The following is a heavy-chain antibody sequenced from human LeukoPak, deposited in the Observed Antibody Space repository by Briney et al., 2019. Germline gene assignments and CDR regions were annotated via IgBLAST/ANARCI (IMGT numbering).Heavy chain of an antibody. CDR1: GFTFSSYG. D-gene: IGHD3-10*01. CDR3: AKDLYYFGSGSHDY. Sequence: GGSLRLSCVASGFTFSSYGMHWVRQAPGKGLEWVAVILYDGSNKYYADSVKGRFTISRDNSKNTLYLQMNSLRAEDTAVYYCAKDLYYFGSGSHDYWGQGTLVTVSS. V-gene: IGHV3-30*18. CDR2: ILYDGSNK. J-gene: IGHJ4*02.